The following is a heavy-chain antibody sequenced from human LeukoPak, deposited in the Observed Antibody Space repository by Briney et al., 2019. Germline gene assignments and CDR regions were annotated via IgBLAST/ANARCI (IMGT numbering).Heavy chain of an antibody. CDR1: GYTFSIYN. Sequence: ASVKVSCRASGYTFSIYNMHWVRQAPGQGLEWMGIINPSGGTSYAQKLQGRITMTRDTSTSTLLMELSSLRSEDTAVYYCAREGVAGTGLDYWGQGTLVTVSS. D-gene: IGHD6-13*01. J-gene: IGHJ4*02. CDR3: AREGVAGTGLDY. CDR2: INPSGGT. V-gene: IGHV1-46*01.